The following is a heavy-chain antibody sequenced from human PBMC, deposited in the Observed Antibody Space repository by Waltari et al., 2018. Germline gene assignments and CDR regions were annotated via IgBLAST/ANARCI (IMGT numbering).Heavy chain of an antibody. CDR2: MNPHRGNT. D-gene: IGHD3-10*01. CDR1: GYTFTSYD. J-gene: IGHJ4*02. CDR3: ARGLGSKAGGSYFDY. V-gene: IGHV1-8*03. Sequence: QVQLVQSGAEVKKPGASVKVSCKASGYTFTSYDINWVRQATGQGLEWMGRMNPHRGNTGYAQKLQGRVTITRNTSISTAYMELSSLRSEDTAVYCCARGLGSKAGGSYFDYWGQGTLVTVSS.